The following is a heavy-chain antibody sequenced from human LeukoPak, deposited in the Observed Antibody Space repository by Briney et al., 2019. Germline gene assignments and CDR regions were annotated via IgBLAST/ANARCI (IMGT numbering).Heavy chain of an antibody. Sequence: PGGSLRLSCAASGFTFSSYAMHWVRQAPGKGLEWVSAISGSGGSTYYADSVKGRFTISRDNSKNTLYLQMNSLRAEDTAVYYCAKDLQRSSSWFPDIDYWGQGTLVTVSS. J-gene: IGHJ4*02. CDR2: ISGSGGST. CDR3: AKDLQRSSSWFPDIDY. CDR1: GFTFSSYA. V-gene: IGHV3-23*01. D-gene: IGHD6-13*01.